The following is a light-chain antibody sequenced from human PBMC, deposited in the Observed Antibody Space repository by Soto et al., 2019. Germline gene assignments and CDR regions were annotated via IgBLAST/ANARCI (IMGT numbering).Light chain of an antibody. CDR2: GDT. CDR3: QSYDSSLGGWV. V-gene: IGLV1-40*01. CDR1: SSNIGAGYD. J-gene: IGLJ3*02. Sequence: QSVLTQPPSVSGAPGQSVTIACTGSSSNIGAGYDVHWYQQLPGTAPKVLIYGDTNRPSGVPDRFSGSKSGAAGSLAITGLQTEDEADYYCQSYDSSLGGWVFGGGTKVTVL.